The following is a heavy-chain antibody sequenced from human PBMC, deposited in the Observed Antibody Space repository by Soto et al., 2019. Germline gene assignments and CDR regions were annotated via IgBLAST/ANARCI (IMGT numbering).Heavy chain of an antibody. J-gene: IGHJ4*02. CDR3: ATLLYSSSSSGYFDY. CDR2: IYAGGSET. V-gene: IGHV5-51*01. D-gene: IGHD6-6*01. CDR1: GYSFTRFW. Sequence: GESLKISCKGSGYSFTRFWIGWVRQMPGKGLEWMGIIYAGGSETRYSPSFQGQVTISADKSISTAYLQWSSLKASDTAMYYCATLLYSSSSSGYFDYRCEGTLVTVSS.